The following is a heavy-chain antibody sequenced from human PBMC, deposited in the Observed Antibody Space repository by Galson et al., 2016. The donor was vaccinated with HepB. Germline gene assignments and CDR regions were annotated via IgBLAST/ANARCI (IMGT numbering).Heavy chain of an antibody. V-gene: IGHV6-1*01. CDR2: TFYRSRWYN. CDR1: GDSVSSNSAA. Sequence: CAISGDSVSSNSAAWSWIRQSPSRGLEWLGRTFYRSRWYNEYAVSVKGRMTINADTSKNQFSLQLNSVTPDDTAVYFCAREGSGWHYFDYWGQGTLVTVSS. D-gene: IGHD6-25*01. CDR3: AREGSGWHYFDY. J-gene: IGHJ4*02.